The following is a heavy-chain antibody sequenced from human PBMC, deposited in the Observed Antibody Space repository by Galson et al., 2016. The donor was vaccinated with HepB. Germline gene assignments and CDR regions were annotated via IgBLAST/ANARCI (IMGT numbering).Heavy chain of an antibody. J-gene: IGHJ4*02. CDR3: AKWGGSGYDWARLDY. Sequence: SLRLSCAASGFTFSSYGMHWVRQAPGKGLEWVAVISYDGSNKYYADSVKGRFTISRVNSKNTLYLQMNSLRAEDTAVYYCAKWGGSGYDWARLDYWGQGTLVTVSS. D-gene: IGHD5-12*01. CDR1: GFTFSSYG. V-gene: IGHV3-30*18. CDR2: ISYDGSNK.